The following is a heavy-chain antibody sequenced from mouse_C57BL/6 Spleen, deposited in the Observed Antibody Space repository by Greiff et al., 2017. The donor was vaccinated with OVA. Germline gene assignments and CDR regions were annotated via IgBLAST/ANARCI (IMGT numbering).Heavy chain of an antibody. CDR2: INYDGSST. D-gene: IGHD3-1*01. V-gene: IGHV5-16*01. CDR3: ARVGLRYFDV. J-gene: IGHJ1*03. Sequence: EVMLVESEGGLVQPGSSMKLSCTASGFTFSDYYMAWVRQVPEKGLEWVANINYDGSSTYYLDSLKSRFIISRDNAKNILYLQMSSLKSEDTATYYCARVGLRYFDVWGTGTTVTVSS. CDR1: GFTFSDYY.